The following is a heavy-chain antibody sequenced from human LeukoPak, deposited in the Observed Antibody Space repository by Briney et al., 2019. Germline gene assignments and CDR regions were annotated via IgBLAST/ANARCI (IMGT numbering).Heavy chain of an antibody. CDR2: IYHSGST. CDR3: AIGIGYCSGGSCYSGAFDI. D-gene: IGHD2-15*01. V-gene: IGHV4-30-2*01. Sequence: PSQTLSLTCAVSGGSISSGGYSWSWIRQPPGKGLEWIGYIYHSGSTYYNPSLKSRVTISVDRSKNQFSLKLSSVTAADTAVYYCAIGIGYCSGGSCYSGAFDIWGQGTMVTVSS. J-gene: IGHJ3*02. CDR1: GGSISSGGYS.